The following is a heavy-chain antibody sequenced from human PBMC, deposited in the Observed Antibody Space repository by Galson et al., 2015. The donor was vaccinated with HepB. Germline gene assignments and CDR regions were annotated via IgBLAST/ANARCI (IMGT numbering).Heavy chain of an antibody. CDR1: GFTVSSNY. Sequence: SLRLSCAASGFTVSSNYMSWVRQAPGKGLEWVSVIYIGGSTNYADSVKGRFTISRDNSKNTLYLQMNNLRAEDTAVYYCASLDYTTISYYFDYWGQGTLVTVSS. D-gene: IGHD4-11*01. V-gene: IGHV3-53*01. CDR2: IYIGGST. CDR3: ASLDYTTISYYFDY. J-gene: IGHJ4*02.